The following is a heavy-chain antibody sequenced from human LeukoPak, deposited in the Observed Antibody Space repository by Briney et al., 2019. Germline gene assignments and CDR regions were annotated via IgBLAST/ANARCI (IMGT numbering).Heavy chain of an antibody. Sequence: SETLSLTCTVSGGSIRSYYWSWIRQLAGKGLEWIGRIYSSGSTDYNPSLKSRVTMSVDTSKNQFSLKLSSVTAADTAVYYCAREGRGSTPGYWGQGTLVTVSS. J-gene: IGHJ4*02. CDR1: GGSIRSYY. CDR2: IYSSGST. V-gene: IGHV4-4*07. D-gene: IGHD2-15*01. CDR3: AREGRGSTPGY.